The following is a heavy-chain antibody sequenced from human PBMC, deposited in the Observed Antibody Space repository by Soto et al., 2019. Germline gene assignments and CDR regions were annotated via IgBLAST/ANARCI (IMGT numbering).Heavy chain of an antibody. CDR2: INHSGST. CDR1: GGSFSGYY. CDR3: ARAHMVRGVIITNYFDY. D-gene: IGHD3-10*01. V-gene: IGHV4-34*01. Sequence: SETLSLTCAVYGGSFSGYYWSWIRQPPGKGLEWIGEINHSGSTDYNPSLKSRVTISVDTSKNQFSLKLSSVTAADTAVYYCARAHMVRGVIITNYFDYWGQGTPVTVSS. J-gene: IGHJ4*02.